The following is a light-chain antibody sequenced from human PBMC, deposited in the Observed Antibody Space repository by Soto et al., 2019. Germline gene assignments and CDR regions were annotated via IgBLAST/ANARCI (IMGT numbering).Light chain of an antibody. V-gene: IGLV2-11*01. CDR2: DAS. Sequence: QSVLTQPRSVSGSPGQSVTISCTGTAADVGAYNFVSWYQLHPGKAPKLMIYDASERPSGVPDRFSASKSANTASLIISGLQAEDEADYYCCSYAGSFTWVFGGGTKLTVL. CDR3: CSYAGSFTWV. J-gene: IGLJ3*02. CDR1: AADVGAYNF.